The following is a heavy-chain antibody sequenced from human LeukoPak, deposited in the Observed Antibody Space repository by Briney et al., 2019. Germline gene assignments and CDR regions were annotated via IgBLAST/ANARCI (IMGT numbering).Heavy chain of an antibody. V-gene: IGHV3-23*01. CDR2: ISGSGGST. J-gene: IGHJ4*02. CDR1: GFTFSSYA. Sequence: VGSLRLSCAASGFTFSSYAMSWVRQAPGKGLEWVSAISGSGGSTYYADSVKGRFTISRDNSKNTLYLQMNSLRAEDTAVYYCAKRYCSGGSCYMGFDYWGQGTLVTVSS. D-gene: IGHD2-15*01. CDR3: AKRYCSGGSCYMGFDY.